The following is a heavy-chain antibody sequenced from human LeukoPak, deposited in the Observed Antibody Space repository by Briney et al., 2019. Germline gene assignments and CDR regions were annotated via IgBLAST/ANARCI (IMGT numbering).Heavy chain of an antibody. CDR2: ISYDGSNK. J-gene: IGHJ4*02. V-gene: IGHV3-30*07. CDR1: GFPFSSYA. D-gene: IGHD5-18*01. Sequence: GRSLRLSCAASGFPFSSYAMHWVRQAPGKGLEGVADISYDGSNKYYADSVKGRFTISRDNSKNTLYLQMNSLRAEDTAVYYCARDGGYSYGYPEDYWGQGTLVTVSS. CDR3: ARDGGYSYGYPEDY.